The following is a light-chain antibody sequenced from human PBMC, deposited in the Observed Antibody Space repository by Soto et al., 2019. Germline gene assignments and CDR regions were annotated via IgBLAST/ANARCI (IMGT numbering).Light chain of an antibody. J-gene: IGLJ3*02. Sequence: QSALTQPASVSGSPGQSITISCTGASSDVDSYNYVSWYQQHPGKAPKLMIYEVSNRPSGVSIRFSGSKSGNTASLTISGLQAEDEADYYCSSYTSSSTGVFGGGTKLTVL. CDR2: EVS. V-gene: IGLV2-14*03. CDR3: SSYTSSSTGV. CDR1: SSDVDSYNY.